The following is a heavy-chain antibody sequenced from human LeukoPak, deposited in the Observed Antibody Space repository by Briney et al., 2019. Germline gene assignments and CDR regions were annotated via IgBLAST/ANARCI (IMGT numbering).Heavy chain of an antibody. V-gene: IGHV1-69*01. D-gene: IGHD2-2*01. Sequence: SVKVSCKASGGTFSSYAISWVRQAPGQGLEWMGGIIPIFGTANYAQKFQGRVTITADESTSTAYMELSSLRSEDTAVYYCARALYCSSTSCSILGYYYYYGMDVWGQGTTVTVSS. CDR2: IIPIFGTA. CDR3: ARALYCSSTSCSILGYYYYYGMDV. J-gene: IGHJ6*02. CDR1: GGTFSSYA.